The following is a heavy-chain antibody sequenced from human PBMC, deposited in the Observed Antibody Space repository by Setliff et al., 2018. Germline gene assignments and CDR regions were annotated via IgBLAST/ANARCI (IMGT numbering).Heavy chain of an antibody. CDR1: GYSFPSYW. J-gene: IGHJ4*02. CDR3: ARLGRNNSAPPGDY. CDR2: IYPGDSHT. D-gene: IGHD6-25*01. V-gene: IGHV5-51*01. Sequence: GESLKLSCKASGYSFPSYWIGWVRQVPGKGLEWMGIIYPGDSHTRYSPSFQGQVTISADKSILTAFLQWTYLKASDSAMYYCARLGRNNSAPPGDYWGQGTLVTVS.